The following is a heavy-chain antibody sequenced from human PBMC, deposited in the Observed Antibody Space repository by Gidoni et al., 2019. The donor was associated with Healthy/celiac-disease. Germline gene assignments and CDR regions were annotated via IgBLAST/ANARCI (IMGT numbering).Heavy chain of an antibody. V-gene: IGHV1-2*02. CDR1: GYTFTGSY. CDR2: INPNSGGT. D-gene: IGHD3-22*01. Sequence: QVQLVQSGAEVKKPGASVKVSCQASGYTFTGSYMHWVRQAPGQGLEWMGWINPNSGGTNYAQKFQGRVTMTRDTSISTAYMELSRLRSDDTAVYYCARASRDYYDSSGYSFDYWGQGTLVTVSS. J-gene: IGHJ4*02. CDR3: ARASRDYYDSSGYSFDY.